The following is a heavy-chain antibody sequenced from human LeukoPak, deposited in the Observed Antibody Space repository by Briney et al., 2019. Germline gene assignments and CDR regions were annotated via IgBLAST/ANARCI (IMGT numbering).Heavy chain of an antibody. Sequence: GGSLRLSCAASGFTFDDYGMSWVRQAPGKGLEWVSGINWNGGSTGYADSVKGRFTISRDNAKNSLYLQMNSLRAEDTALYYCAREARVVITTGAYAFDIWGQGTMVTVSS. D-gene: IGHD3-22*01. V-gene: IGHV3-20*04. CDR3: AREARVVITTGAYAFDI. CDR1: GFTFDDYG. CDR2: INWNGGST. J-gene: IGHJ3*02.